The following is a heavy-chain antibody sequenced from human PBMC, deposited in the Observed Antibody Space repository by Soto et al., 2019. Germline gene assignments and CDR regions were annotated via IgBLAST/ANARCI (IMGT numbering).Heavy chain of an antibody. J-gene: IGHJ4*02. D-gene: IGHD1-1*01. CDR2: INHSGST. CDR1: GGSFSGYY. CDR3: ARYDLRYFDY. V-gene: IGHV4-34*01. Sequence: SETLSLTCAVYGGSFSGYYWSWIRQPPGKGLEWIGEINHSGSTNYNPSLKSRVTISVDTSKNQFSLKLSSVTAADTAVYYCARYDLRYFDYWGQGTLVTVSS.